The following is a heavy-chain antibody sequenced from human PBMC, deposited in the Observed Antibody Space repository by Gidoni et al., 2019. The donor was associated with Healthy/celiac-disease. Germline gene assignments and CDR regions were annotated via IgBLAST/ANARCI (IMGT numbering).Heavy chain of an antibody. D-gene: IGHD2-2*01. CDR1: GFTFTSSA. J-gene: IGHJ3*02. Sequence: QMQLVQSGPEVKKPGNSVKVSCKASGFTFTSSAVQWVRQARGQRLEWIGWIVVGSGNTNYAQKFQERVTITRDMSTSTAYMELSSLRSEDTAVYYCAAGPLGCSSTSCYVDAFDIWGQGTMVTVSS. V-gene: IGHV1-58*01. CDR2: IVVGSGNT. CDR3: AAGPLGCSSTSCYVDAFDI.